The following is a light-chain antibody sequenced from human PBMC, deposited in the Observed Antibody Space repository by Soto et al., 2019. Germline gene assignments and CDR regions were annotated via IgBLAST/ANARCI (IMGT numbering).Light chain of an antibody. CDR3: HQSVGLPVT. CDR1: QSFTKYS. J-gene: IGKJ2*01. V-gene: IGKV3-20*01. Sequence: EIVLTQSPDTLSLSPGERVTLACRASQSFTKYSVSWYQHKPGQAPRLLIFDASTRASGVPDRFTGSGSGADFSLTISSLEPEDFGVYYCHQSVGLPVTFGPGTRLEIK. CDR2: DAS.